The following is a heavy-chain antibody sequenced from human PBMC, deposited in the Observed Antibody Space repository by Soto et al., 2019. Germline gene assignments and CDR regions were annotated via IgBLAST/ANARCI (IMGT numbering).Heavy chain of an antibody. V-gene: IGHV4-30-4*01. CDR1: VCCIRSACYY. CDR2: VYYTGST. D-gene: IGHD1-1*01. Sequence: PSETRWRTCTFCVCCIRSACYYWSWIRQAPWKGLEWIGYVYYTGSTYYNPSLMSRLTISVDKSKNQFSLKLTSVTAAETAVYYCVRTDREGAVDQHCLERWGQGNKVNVS. CDR3: VRTDREGAVDQHCLER. J-gene: IGHJ4*02.